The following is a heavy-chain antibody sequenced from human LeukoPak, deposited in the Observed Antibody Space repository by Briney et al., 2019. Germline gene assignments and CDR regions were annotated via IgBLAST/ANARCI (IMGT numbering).Heavy chain of an antibody. V-gene: IGHV3-33*01. CDR2: IWYDGSNK. CDR1: GLTFSSYV. CDR3: ARTADYYGSGSYFPWAYFDY. Sequence: SGRSLRLSCAASGLTFSSYVMHWVRQAPGKGLEWVAVIWYDGSNKYFADSVKGRFTISRDNSKNTLYLQMNSLRAEDTAVYYCARTADYYGSGSYFPWAYFDYWGQGSLVTVSS. D-gene: IGHD3-10*01. J-gene: IGHJ4*02.